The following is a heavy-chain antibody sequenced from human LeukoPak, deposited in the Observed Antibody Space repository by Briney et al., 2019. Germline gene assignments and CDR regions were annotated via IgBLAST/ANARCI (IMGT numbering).Heavy chain of an antibody. J-gene: IGHJ4*02. CDR2: ISSGGSTI. CDR1: GFTFSSYS. CDR3: VRGDQEASEPAFDY. D-gene: IGHD1-14*01. Sequence: GGSLRLSCAASGFTFSSYSMNWVRQAPGKGLEWVSYISSGGSTIYYADSVRGRFTISRDTAKNSLYLEMNSPRDEDTAMYYCVRGDQEASEPAFDYWGQGTLVTVSS. V-gene: IGHV3-48*02.